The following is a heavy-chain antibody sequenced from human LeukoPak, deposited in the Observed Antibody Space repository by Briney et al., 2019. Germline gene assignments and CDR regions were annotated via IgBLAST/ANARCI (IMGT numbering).Heavy chain of an antibody. J-gene: IGHJ4*02. D-gene: IGHD7-27*01. CDR3: ARFGRVYGDPKADY. Sequence: SETLSLTCTVSGVSISSYYWSWIRQPPGKGLEWIGYIYYIGSTNYNPSLKSRVTMSLDTSRNHLSLKLNSVSTADTAVYYCARFGRVYGDPKADYWGQGTLVTVSS. CDR1: GVSISSYY. V-gene: IGHV4-59*08. CDR2: IYYIGST.